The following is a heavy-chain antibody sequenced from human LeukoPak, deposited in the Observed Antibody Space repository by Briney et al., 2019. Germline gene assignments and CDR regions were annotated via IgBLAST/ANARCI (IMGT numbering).Heavy chain of an antibody. CDR3: AKGEIALAGNYFQY. Sequence: GVSLRLSCAAAGFAFDDYAMHWVRQAPGMGLEWVCVVSGDATSTYYADSVKGRFTISRDNGKSSLYLQMDSLRPEDTALYYCAKGEIALAGNYFQYWGQGSLVTVSS. V-gene: IGHV3-43*02. D-gene: IGHD6-19*01. CDR2: VSGDATST. CDR1: GFAFDDYA. J-gene: IGHJ1*01.